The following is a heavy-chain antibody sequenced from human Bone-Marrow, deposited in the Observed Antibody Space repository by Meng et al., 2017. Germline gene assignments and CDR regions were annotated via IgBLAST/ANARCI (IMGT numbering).Heavy chain of an antibody. CDR2: IKSKPDGETI. CDR3: SGHIDY. Sequence: EVQFVECGGGLVKPGGSLRLSCEGSGFTFSNAYMTWVRQVPGKRLEWVGRIKSKPDGETIDYAAPVKGRFTISRDDSKNTVYLQMNSLKTEDTAVYYCSGHIDYWGQGTLVTVSS. J-gene: IGHJ4*02. CDR1: GFTFSNAY. V-gene: IGHV3-15*01. D-gene: IGHD5-12*01.